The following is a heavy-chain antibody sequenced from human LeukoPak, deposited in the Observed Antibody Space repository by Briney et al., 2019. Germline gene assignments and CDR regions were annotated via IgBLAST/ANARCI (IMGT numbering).Heavy chain of an antibody. CDR2: IYSGGTT. Sequence: PGGSLRLSCAASEFTVSSNYMSWVRQGPGKGLEWVSLIYSGGTTYYADSVKGRFTISRDNSKNTLYLQMNSLRAEDTAVYYCASVREYYGSGSYYFAYWGQGTLVTVSS. V-gene: IGHV3-66*01. CDR3: ASVREYYGSGSYYFAY. D-gene: IGHD3-10*01. CDR1: EFTVSSNY. J-gene: IGHJ4*02.